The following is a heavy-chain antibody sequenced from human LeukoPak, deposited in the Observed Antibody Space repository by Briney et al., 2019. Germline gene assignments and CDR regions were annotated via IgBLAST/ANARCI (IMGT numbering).Heavy chain of an antibody. CDR2: MNPNSGNT. CDR3: ARGQTRRFLEWLYFDY. V-gene: IGHV1-8*02. CDR1: GYTFTGYD. Sequence: ASVRVSCKASGYTFTGYDISWVRQATGQGLEWMGWMNPNSGNTGYAQKFQGRVTMTRNTSISTAYMELSSLRSEDTAVYYCARGQTRRFLEWLYFDYWGQGTLVTVSS. D-gene: IGHD3-3*01. J-gene: IGHJ4*02.